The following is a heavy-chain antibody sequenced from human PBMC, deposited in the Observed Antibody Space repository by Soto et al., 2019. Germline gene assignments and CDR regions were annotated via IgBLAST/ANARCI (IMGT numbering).Heavy chain of an antibody. CDR2: FDPADGET. V-gene: IGHV1-24*01. CDR1: GYTLTELS. CDR3: ATVKGSEYCSGGSCYPPAFDY. D-gene: IGHD2-15*01. Sequence: ASVKVSCKVSGYTLTELSMHWVRQAPGKGLEWMGGFDPADGETIYAQKFQGRVTMTEDTSTDTAYMELSSLRSEDTAVYYCATVKGSEYCSGGSCYPPAFDYWGQGTLVTVSS. J-gene: IGHJ4*02.